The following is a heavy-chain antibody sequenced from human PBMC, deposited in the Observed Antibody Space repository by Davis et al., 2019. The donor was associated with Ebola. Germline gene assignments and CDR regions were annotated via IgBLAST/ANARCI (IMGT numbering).Heavy chain of an antibody. CDR2: ISGSGGST. V-gene: IGHV3-23*01. D-gene: IGHD3-16*02. J-gene: IGHJ4*02. Sequence: GGSLRLSCAASGFTFSSYAMSWVRQAPGKGLEWVSAISGSGGSTYYADSVKGRFTISRDNSENTLYLQMNSLRAEDTAVYYCAKDGTYYDYIWGSYRYGYWGQGTLVTVSS. CDR1: GFTFSSYA. CDR3: AKDGTYYDYIWGSYRYGY.